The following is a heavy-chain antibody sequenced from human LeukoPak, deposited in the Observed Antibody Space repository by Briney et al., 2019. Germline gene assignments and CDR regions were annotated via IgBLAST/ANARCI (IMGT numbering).Heavy chain of an antibody. Sequence: PSQTLSLTCTVSGGSISSGGYYWSWIRQHPGKGLEWIGYIYYSGSTYYNPSLKSRVTISVDTSKNQFSLKLSSVTAADTAVYYCARAARSPGSSYDFWSGYYGSLYYYYYGMDVWGQGTTVTVSS. CDR2: IYYSGST. V-gene: IGHV4-30-4*08. CDR3: ARAARSPGSSYDFWSGYYGSLYYYYYGMDV. D-gene: IGHD3-3*01. J-gene: IGHJ6*02. CDR1: GGSISSGGYY.